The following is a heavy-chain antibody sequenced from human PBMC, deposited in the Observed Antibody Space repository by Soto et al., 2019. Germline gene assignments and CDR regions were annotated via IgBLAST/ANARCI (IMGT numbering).Heavy chain of an antibody. V-gene: IGHV3-23*01. CDR2: ISGSDSST. Sequence: EVQLLESGGGLVQPGGSLRLSCAASGFTFSSYAMNWVRQAPGKGLEWVSVISGSDSSTYYADSVKGRFTISRDNSKNTRYVQMNSLRAEDTAVYYCAKAISGYNAPLDHWGQGTRVTVSS. CDR3: AKAISGYNAPLDH. J-gene: IGHJ4*02. D-gene: IGHD5-12*01. CDR1: GFTFSSYA.